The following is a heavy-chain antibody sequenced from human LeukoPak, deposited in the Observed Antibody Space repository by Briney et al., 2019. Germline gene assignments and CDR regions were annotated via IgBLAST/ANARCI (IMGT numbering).Heavy chain of an antibody. CDR1: GGSFSGYY. V-gene: IGHV4-34*01. CDR3: ARVKGYSYGFSPRYFDY. CDR2: INHSGST. Sequence: PSETLSLTCAVYGGSFSGYYWSWIRQPPGKGLEWIGEINHSGSTNYNPSLKSRVTISVDTSKNQFSLKLSSVTAADTAVYYCARVKGYSYGFSPRYFDYWSQGTLVTVSS. J-gene: IGHJ4*02. D-gene: IGHD5-18*01.